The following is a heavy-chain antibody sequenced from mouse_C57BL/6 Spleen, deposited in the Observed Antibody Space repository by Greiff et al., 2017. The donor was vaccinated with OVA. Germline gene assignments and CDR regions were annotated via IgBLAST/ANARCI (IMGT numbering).Heavy chain of an antibody. CDR1: GYTFTSYG. Sequence: VQLQQSGAELARSGASVKLSCKASGYTFTSYGISWVKQSTGQGLEWIGEIYPRSGNTYSNEKFKGKATLTADKSSSTAYMELRSLTSEDSAVYFCARGGSSSFDYWGQGTTLTVSS. D-gene: IGHD1-1*01. CDR3: ARGGSSSFDY. CDR2: IYPRSGNT. J-gene: IGHJ2*01. V-gene: IGHV1-81*01.